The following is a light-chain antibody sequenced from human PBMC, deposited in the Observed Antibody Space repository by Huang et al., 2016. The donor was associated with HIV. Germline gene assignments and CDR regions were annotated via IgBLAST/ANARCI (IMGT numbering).Light chain of an antibody. CDR3: LQLNSYPLA. CDR1: QGIGSY. V-gene: IGKV1-9*01. CDR2: GAS. J-gene: IGKJ4*01. Sequence: IQLTQSPSSLSASVGDRVTITCRASQGIGSYLAWYQQKPGKAPNLLIYGASTLHSGVPSRFSGSGSGTHFTLTISRLQPEDCATYYCLQLNSYPLAFGGGTKVEVK.